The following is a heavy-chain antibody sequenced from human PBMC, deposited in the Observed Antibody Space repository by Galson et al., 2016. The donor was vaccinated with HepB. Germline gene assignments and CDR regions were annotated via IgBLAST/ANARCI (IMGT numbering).Heavy chain of an antibody. V-gene: IGHV3-13*01. CDR2: IGTAGDT. CDR3: ARGPYRRSSFYYGMDV. D-gene: IGHD3-10*01. J-gene: IGHJ6*02. Sequence: SLRLSCAASGFTFRTYDMHWVRQTKTKGLEWVSAIGTAGDTYYPDSVKGRFTISRENAKNSLYLQMNSLRAGDTAVYYCARGPYRRSSFYYGMDVWGQGTTFTVSS. CDR1: GFTFRTYD.